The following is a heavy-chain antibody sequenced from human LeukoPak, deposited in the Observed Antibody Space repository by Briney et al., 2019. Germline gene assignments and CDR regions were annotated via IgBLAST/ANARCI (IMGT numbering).Heavy chain of an antibody. CDR1: GFTFNKYG. J-gene: IGHJ1*01. D-gene: IGHD3-22*01. Sequence: PGRSLRLSCIASGFTFNKYGMHWVRQAPGKGLEWVAVRSDDGSAQHYADSVRGRFTISRDNSKNTLSLQMNSLRPEDTARYFCAKDRDPYSSGTWDSWGQGTLVIVSS. CDR3: AKDRDPYSSGTWDS. CDR2: RSDDGSAQ. V-gene: IGHV3-30*18.